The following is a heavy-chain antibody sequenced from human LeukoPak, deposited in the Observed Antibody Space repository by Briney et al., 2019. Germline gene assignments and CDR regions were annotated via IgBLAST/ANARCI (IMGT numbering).Heavy chain of an antibody. CDR2: MNPNSGNT. Sequence: ASVKVSCKASGGTFSSYAISWVRQATGQGLEWMGWMNPNSGNTGYAQKFQGRVTMTRNTSISTAHMELSSLRSEDTAVYYCARDPDIVVVPAAYNYYYYYGMDVWGQGTTVTVSS. CDR1: GGTFSSYA. V-gene: IGHV1-8*02. CDR3: ARDPDIVVVPAAYNYYYYYGMDV. J-gene: IGHJ6*02. D-gene: IGHD2-2*01.